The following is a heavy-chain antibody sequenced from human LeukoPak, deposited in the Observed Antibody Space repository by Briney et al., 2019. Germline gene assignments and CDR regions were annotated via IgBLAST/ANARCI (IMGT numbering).Heavy chain of an antibody. J-gene: IGHJ5*02. Sequence: ASVKVSCKASGYSFSSNSISWMRQAAGQGLEWMGWISAYNGNTKYAQKLQGRVTMTTDTSTNTAYMELRSLRSDDTAVYYCARDFGGSYTGGGWFDPWCQGTLVTVSS. CDR3: ARDFGGSYTGGGWFDP. CDR1: GYSFSSNS. D-gene: IGHD1-26*01. CDR2: ISAYNGNT. V-gene: IGHV1-18*01.